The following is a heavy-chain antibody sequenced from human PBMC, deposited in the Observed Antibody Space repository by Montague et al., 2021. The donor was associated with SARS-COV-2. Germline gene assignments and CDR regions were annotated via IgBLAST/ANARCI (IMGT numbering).Heavy chain of an antibody. CDR2: IWYDGSHT. V-gene: IGHV3-33*08. CDR3: ARVLSYYGMDV. Sequence: SLRLSCAASGFLFSSYDMHWVRQAPGKGLEWVAVIWYDGSHTYYADSVKGRFTISRDNSKNTLYLQMNSLRAEDAAVYYCARVLSYYGMDVWGQGTTVTVSS. CDR1: GFLFSSYD. D-gene: IGHD3-10*01. J-gene: IGHJ6*02.